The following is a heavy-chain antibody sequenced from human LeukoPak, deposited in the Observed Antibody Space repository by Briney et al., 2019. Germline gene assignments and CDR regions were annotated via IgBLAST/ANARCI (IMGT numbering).Heavy chain of an antibody. CDR2: VNSDGSIT. V-gene: IGHV3-74*01. CDR3: ARAGNGFDI. J-gene: IGHJ3*02. CDR1: GFTLSSYW. Sequence: PGGSLRLSCAASGFTLSSYWMHWVRHAPGKGLVWVSRVNSDGSITTYADSVKGRFTISRDNAKNTLYLQMNSLRAEDTAVYYCARAGNGFDIWGRGTMVTVSS.